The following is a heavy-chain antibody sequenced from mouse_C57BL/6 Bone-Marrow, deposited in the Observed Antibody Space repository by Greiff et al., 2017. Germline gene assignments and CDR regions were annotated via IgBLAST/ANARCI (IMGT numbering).Heavy chain of an antibody. CDR2: ISSGGDYT. CDR3: TRDPLGGDYYAIDY. J-gene: IGHJ4*01. V-gene: IGHV5-9-1*02. Sequence: EVNVVESGEGLVKPGGSLKLSCAASGFTFSSYAMSWVRQTPEQRLEWVAYISSGGDYTYYADTVKGRFTISRDNARNTLYLQMISLKSEETAMYYCTRDPLGGDYYAIDYWGQGTSVTVSA. CDR1: GFTFSSYA. D-gene: IGHD4-1*01.